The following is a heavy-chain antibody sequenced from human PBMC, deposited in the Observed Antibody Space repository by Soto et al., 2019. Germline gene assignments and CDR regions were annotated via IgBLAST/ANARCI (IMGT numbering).Heavy chain of an antibody. Sequence: GGFLRLSCAASGFTFSDYYMSWIRQAPGKGLEWVSYISSSGSTIYYADSVKGRFTISRDNAKNSLYLQMNSLRAEDTAVYYCASLDSEPYYYYGMDVWGQGTTVTVSS. CDR1: GFTFSDYY. CDR2: ISSSGSTI. V-gene: IGHV3-11*01. CDR3: ASLDSEPYYYYGMDV. J-gene: IGHJ6*02. D-gene: IGHD2-15*01.